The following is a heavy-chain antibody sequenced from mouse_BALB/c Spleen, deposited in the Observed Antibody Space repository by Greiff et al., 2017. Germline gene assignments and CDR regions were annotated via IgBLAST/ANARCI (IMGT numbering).Heavy chain of an antibody. J-gene: IGHJ2*01. CDR1: GYTFTVYE. V-gene: IGHV1-15*01. CDR3: TGWGLLPHLEY. Sequence: QVQLQQSGAELVRPGASVTLSCKASGYTFTVYEMHWVKQTPVHGLEWIGAIDPETGGTAYNQKFKGKATLTADKPSSTAYMELRSLTSEDSAVYYCTGWGLLPHLEYWGQGSTHTVST. D-gene: IGHD1-1*01. CDR2: IDPETGGT.